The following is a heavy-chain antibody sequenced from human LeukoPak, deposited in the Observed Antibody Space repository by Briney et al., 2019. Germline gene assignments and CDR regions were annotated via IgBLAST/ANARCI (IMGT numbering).Heavy chain of an antibody. V-gene: IGHV1-69*05. CDR2: IIPIFGTA. D-gene: IGHD3-3*01. J-gene: IGHJ6*03. CDR3: ARDVCLDFWSGEYCMDV. CDR1: GGTFSSYA. Sequence: ASVKVSCKASGGTFSSYAISLVRQAPGRGLEWMGRIIPIFGTANYAQKFQGRVTITTDESTSTAYMELSSLRSEDTAVYYCARDVCLDFWSGEYCMDVWGKGTTVTVSS.